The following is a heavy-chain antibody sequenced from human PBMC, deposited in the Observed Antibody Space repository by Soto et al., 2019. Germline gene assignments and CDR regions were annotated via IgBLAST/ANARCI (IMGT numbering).Heavy chain of an antibody. D-gene: IGHD3-10*01. CDR3: ARAHLAHGSGRSWFDP. J-gene: IGHJ5*02. CDR2: IYHSGST. CDR1: GGSISSSNW. Sequence: QVQLQESGPGLVKPSGTLSLTCAVSGGSISSSNWWSWVRQPPGKGLEWIGEIYHSGSTNYNPSLKSRLTISVDKSKNQFSLKLSSVTAADTAVYYCARAHLAHGSGRSWFDPWGQGTLVTVSS. V-gene: IGHV4-4*02.